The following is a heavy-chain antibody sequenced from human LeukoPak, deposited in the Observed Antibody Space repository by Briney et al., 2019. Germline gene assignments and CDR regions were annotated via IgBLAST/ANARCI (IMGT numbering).Heavy chain of an antibody. CDR2: IYYSGNT. Sequence: SETLSLTCTVSGGSISSYYWSWIRLPPGRGLEWIGYIYYSGNTNYNPSLKSRVTISVDTSRNQFSLKLSSVTAADTAVYYCARSNCSSTSCYAGDAFDIWGQGTMVTVSS. J-gene: IGHJ3*02. CDR1: GGSISSYY. D-gene: IGHD2-2*01. CDR3: ARSNCSSTSCYAGDAFDI. V-gene: IGHV4-59*01.